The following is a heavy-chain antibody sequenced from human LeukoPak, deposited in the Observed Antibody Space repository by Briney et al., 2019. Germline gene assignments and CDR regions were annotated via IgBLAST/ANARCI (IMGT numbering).Heavy chain of an antibody. CDR1: GFTVSQNY. CDR3: ARDRAGTKAWVEFDP. Sequence: GGSLRLSCAASGFTVSQNYMSWVRQAPGRGLEWVSLIYADGGTHYADAVKGRFTISRDNAQNTVSLELNSLRPEDRAVYYCARDRAGTKAWVEFDPWARETWSPSP. V-gene: IGHV3-66*02. J-gene: IGHJ5*02. CDR2: IYADGGT. D-gene: IGHD3-10*01.